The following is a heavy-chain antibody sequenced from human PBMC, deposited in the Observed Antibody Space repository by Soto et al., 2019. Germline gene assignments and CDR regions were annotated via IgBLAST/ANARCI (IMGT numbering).Heavy chain of an antibody. V-gene: IGHV3-30*18. CDR2: ISYDGSNK. Sequence: GGSLRLSCAASGFTFSSYVMHWVRQSPGKGLEWVAVISYDGSNKYYADSVKGRFTISRDNSKNTLYLQMNSLRAEDTAVYYCAKDLTKSPEDHRNYYGMDVWGQGTTVTVSS. D-gene: IGHD2-8*01. CDR3: AKDLTKSPEDHRNYYGMDV. J-gene: IGHJ6*02. CDR1: GFTFSSYV.